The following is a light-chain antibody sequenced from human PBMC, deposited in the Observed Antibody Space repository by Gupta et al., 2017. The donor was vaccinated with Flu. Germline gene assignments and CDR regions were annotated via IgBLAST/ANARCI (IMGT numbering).Light chain of an antibody. CDR3: QVYDYNSDHPLYV. V-gene: IGLV3-21*02. CDR2: DNS. Sequence: KNIGSESVHWYQQKSGQAPVVVVYDNSDRPSGIPERSSGSKSGNTATLTIGRVEAGDEADYYCQVYDYNSDHPLYVFGTGTKVTVL. CDR1: NIGSES. J-gene: IGLJ1*01.